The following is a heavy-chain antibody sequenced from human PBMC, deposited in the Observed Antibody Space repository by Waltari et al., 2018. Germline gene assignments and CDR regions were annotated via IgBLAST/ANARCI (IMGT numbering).Heavy chain of an antibody. CDR1: GFSFTSTW. D-gene: IGHD6-13*01. J-gene: IGHJ1*01. Sequence: EVQLVASGGGLVQPGWSLRLACAASGFSFTSTWMPRVRQAPGKGLVWVSDINTEGSTTNYADSGKGRFTISRDNAKNTLYLQMDSLRAEETAVYYCVIGAQHVSNWYASEYFQHWGQGTLVTVSS. V-gene: IGHV3-74*01. CDR3: VIGAQHVSNWYASEYFQH. CDR2: INTEGSTT.